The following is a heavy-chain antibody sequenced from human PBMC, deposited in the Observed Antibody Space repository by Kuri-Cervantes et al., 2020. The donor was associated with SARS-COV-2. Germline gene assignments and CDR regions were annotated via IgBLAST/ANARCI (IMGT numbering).Heavy chain of an antibody. CDR3: ARDILSFLGTHYFDY. V-gene: IGHV3-7*01. D-gene: IGHD3-16*02. CDR2: IKQDGSEK. J-gene: IGHJ4*02. CDR1: GFTFSSYW. Sequence: GESLKISCAASGFTFSSYWMSWVRQAPGKGLKWVANIKQDGSEKYYVDSVKGRFTISRDNAKNSLYLQMNSLRAEDTAVYYCARDILSFLGTHYFDYWGQGTLVTVSS.